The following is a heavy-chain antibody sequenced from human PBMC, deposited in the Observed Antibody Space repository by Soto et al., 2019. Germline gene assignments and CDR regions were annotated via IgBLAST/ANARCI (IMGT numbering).Heavy chain of an antibody. J-gene: IGHJ4*02. CDR1: GYYISSGYY. D-gene: IGHD3-3*01. CDR3: ARDGPITPAYYDFWSGYWYYFDY. CDR2: IYHSGST. V-gene: IGHV4-38-2*02. Sequence: SETLSLTCAVSGYYISSGYYWGWIRQPPGKGLEWIGSIYHSGSTYYNPSLKSRVTISVDTSKNQFSLKLSSVTAADTAVYYCARDGPITPAYYDFWSGYWYYFDYWGQGTLVTVSS.